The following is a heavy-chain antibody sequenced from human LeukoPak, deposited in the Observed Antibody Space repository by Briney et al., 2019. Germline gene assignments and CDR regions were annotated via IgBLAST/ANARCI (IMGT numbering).Heavy chain of an antibody. CDR1: GFIIGSYW. Sequence: QPGGSLRLSCVASGFIIGSYWMSWVRQAPGKGLEWVANIRQDGSEKYYVDSVKGRLTISRDNAKNSLYLQMSNLTAADTAIYYCARAGYYGDDAFDLWGQGTRVTVSS. D-gene: IGHD2/OR15-2a*01. J-gene: IGHJ3*01. V-gene: IGHV3-7*01. CDR3: ARAGYYGDDAFDL. CDR2: IRQDGSEK.